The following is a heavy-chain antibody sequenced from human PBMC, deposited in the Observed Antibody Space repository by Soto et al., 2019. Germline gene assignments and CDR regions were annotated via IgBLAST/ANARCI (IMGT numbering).Heavy chain of an antibody. CDR3: AHRGGATVGLYYFDY. CDR1: GLSFSTSGVG. D-gene: IGHD3-16*01. J-gene: IGHJ4*02. CDR2: IYWHDDK. Sequence: SGATPGNQTQTLTMTCTFSGLSFSTSGVGVNWIRQPPGKALEWLALIYWHDDKRYSPSLKSRLTITKDTSKNQVVLTMTNMDPVDTATYYCAHRGGATVGLYYFDYWGQGALVTV. V-gene: IGHV2-5*01.